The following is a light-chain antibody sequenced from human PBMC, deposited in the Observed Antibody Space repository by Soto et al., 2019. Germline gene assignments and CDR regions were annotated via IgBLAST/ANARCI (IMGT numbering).Light chain of an antibody. V-gene: IGKV3-20*01. CDR1: QSVSSSS. CDR3: QRYGSSPLIT. J-gene: IGKJ5*01. CDR2: GTS. Sequence: ETVLTQSPGTLSLPPVEIATLSFMASQSVSSSSLAWYQQRPGQAPRLLIYGTSSRATGIPDRFSGSGSGTDFTLTISRLEPEDFAVYFCQRYGSSPLITFGQGTRLEIK.